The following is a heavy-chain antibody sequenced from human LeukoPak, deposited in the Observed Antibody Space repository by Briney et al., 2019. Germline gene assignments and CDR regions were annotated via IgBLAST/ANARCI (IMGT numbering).Heavy chain of an antibody. CDR1: GGSISSGGYY. CDR2: IYTSGST. D-gene: IGHD5-18*01. Sequence: SQTLSLTCTVSGGSISSGGYYWSWIRQHPGKGLEWIGYIYTSGSTNYNPSLKSRVTMSVDTSKNQFSLKLSSVTAADTAVYYCARDQSRGYSYGPFDYWGQGTLVTVSS. J-gene: IGHJ4*02. CDR3: ARDQSRGYSYGPFDY. V-gene: IGHV4-31*03.